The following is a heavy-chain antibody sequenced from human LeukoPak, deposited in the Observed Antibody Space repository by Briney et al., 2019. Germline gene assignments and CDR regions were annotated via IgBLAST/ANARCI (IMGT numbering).Heavy chain of an antibody. CDR1: GFTFSSYA. V-gene: IGHV3-30-3*01. J-gene: IGHJ4*02. CDR2: ISYDGSNK. Sequence: GGSLRLSCAASGFTFSSYAMHWVRQAPGKGLEWVAVISYDGSNKYYADSAKGRFTISRDNSKNTLYLQMNSLRAEDTAVYYFAREYSSSSDYWGQGTLVTVSS. D-gene: IGHD6-6*01. CDR3: AREYSSSSDY.